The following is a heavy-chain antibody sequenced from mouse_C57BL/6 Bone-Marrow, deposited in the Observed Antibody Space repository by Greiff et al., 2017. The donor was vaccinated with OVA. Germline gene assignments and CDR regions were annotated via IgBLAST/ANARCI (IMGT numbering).Heavy chain of an antibody. CDR3: GRRGYGSSYEDFEV. J-gene: IGHJ1*03. CDR2: IYPGSGST. Sequence: VQLQQPGAELVKPGASVKMSCKASGYTFTSYWITWVKQRPGQGLEWIGDIYPGSGSTNYNEKFKSKATLTVDTSSSTAYMRRSSLASEAAAYYDGGRRGYGSSYEDFEVWGTGTTVTVSS. V-gene: IGHV1-55*01. CDR1: GYTFTSYW. D-gene: IGHD1-1*01.